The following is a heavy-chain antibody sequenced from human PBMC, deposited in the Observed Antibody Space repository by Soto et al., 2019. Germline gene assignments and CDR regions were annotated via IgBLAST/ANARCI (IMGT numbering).Heavy chain of an antibody. V-gene: IGHV4-30-4*01. J-gene: IGHJ5*01. D-gene: IGHD5-18*01. CDR3: ARGRGYSYGFES. CDR1: GDSISSNNNY. Sequence: SETLSLTCTVSGDSISSNNNYWSWIRQPPGEGLEWIGFISYSGTTSYSPSLKSRVAISLDTSKNQFSLSLSSVTAADTAVYYRARGRGYSYGFESWGQGTLVTVSS. CDR2: ISYSGTT.